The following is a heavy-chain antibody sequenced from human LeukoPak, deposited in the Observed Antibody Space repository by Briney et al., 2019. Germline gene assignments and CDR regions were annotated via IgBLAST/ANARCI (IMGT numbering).Heavy chain of an antibody. CDR3: ARVLGSVQTYIAAAGTPFDY. J-gene: IGHJ4*02. Sequence: GESLKISCKGSGYSFTSYWIGWVRQMPGKGLEWMRIIYPGDSGTRYSPSFQGQVTISADKSISTAYLQWSSLKASDTAMYYCARVLGSVQTYIAAAGTPFDYWGQGTLVTVSS. CDR1: GYSFTSYW. D-gene: IGHD6-13*01. CDR2: IYPGDSGT. V-gene: IGHV5-51*01.